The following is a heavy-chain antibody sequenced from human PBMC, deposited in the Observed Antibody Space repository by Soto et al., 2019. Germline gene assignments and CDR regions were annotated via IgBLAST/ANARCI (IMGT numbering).Heavy chain of an antibody. J-gene: IGHJ4*02. CDR1: GGSISYFY. D-gene: IGHD2-15*01. CDR3: ARWVEVSLDYFDS. CDR2: IYHSGRT. Sequence: SETLSLTCTVSGGSISYFYWSWVRQNPGKGLEWIGHIYHSGRTYYNPSLKSRVTISVDTSKNQFSLNLSSVTAADTAVYYCARWVEVSLDYFDSWGQGTPVTVSS. V-gene: IGHV4-59*06.